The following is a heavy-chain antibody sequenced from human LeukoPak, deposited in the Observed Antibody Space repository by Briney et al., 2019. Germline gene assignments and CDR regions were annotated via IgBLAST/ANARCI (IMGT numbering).Heavy chain of an antibody. CDR2: INPNSGGT. CDR1: GYTFTGYY. Sequence: ASVKVSCKASGYTFTGYYIHWVRQAPGQGLEWMGWINPNSGGTIYAQNFQGRVTMTRDPFITTAYMELSRLRSDDTAVYYCARCVTIFGVAAGGVDYWGQGTLVTVSS. CDR3: ARCVTIFGVAAGGVDY. V-gene: IGHV1-2*02. J-gene: IGHJ4*02. D-gene: IGHD3-3*01.